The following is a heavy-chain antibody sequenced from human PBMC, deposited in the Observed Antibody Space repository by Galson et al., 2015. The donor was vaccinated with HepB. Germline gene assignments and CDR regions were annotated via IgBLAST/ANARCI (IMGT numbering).Heavy chain of an antibody. CDR1: GFTFSSYG. V-gene: IGHV3-30*18. CDR3: AKLPIVGSQGDAFDI. Sequence: LRLSCAASGFTFSSYGMHWVRQAPGKGLEWVAVISYDGSNKYYADSVKGRFTISRDNSKNTLYLQMNSLRAEDTAVYYCAKLPIVGSQGDAFDIWGQGTMVTVSS. CDR2: ISYDGSNK. J-gene: IGHJ3*02. D-gene: IGHD1-26*01.